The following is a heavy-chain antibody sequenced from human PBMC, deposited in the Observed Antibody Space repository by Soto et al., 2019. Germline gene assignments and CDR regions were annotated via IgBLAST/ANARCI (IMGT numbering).Heavy chain of an antibody. D-gene: IGHD5-12*01. CDR1: GGTFSSYA. CDR3: ARGYDPIDDYIDY. J-gene: IGHJ4*02. Sequence: RASVKVSCKASGGTFSSYAISWVRQAPGQGLEWMGGIIPIFGTANYAQKFQDRVTITADESTSTAYMELSSLRSEDTAVYYCARGYDPIDDYIDYWGQGTLVTVSS. CDR2: IIPIFGTA. V-gene: IGHV1-69*13.